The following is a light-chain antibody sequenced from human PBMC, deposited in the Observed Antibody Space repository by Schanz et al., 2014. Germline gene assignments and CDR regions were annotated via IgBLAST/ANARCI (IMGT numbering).Light chain of an antibody. CDR2: DVT. J-gene: IGLJ2*01. CDR3: SSHASNNPRVV. Sequence: QSVLTQPPSASGSPGQSVTISCTGTSSDVGAYNYVSWYQQHPGKAPKLIISDVTRRPSGVPDRFSGSKSDNTASLTVSGLQVEDEADYYCSSHASNNPRVVFGGGTKLTVL. V-gene: IGLV2-8*01. CDR1: SSDVGAYNY.